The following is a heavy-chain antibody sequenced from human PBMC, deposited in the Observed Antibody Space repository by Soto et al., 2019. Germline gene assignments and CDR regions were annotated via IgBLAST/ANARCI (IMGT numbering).Heavy chain of an antibody. Sequence: GASVKVSCKASGYTLTGYYMHWVRQAPGQGLEWMGWINPNSGGTNYAQKFQGRVTMTRDTSISTAYMELSRLRSDDTAVYYCARVVQSGKLGYSSSWYVYWGQGTLVTVSS. CDR1: GYTLTGYY. J-gene: IGHJ4*02. D-gene: IGHD6-13*01. CDR2: INPNSGGT. CDR3: ARVVQSGKLGYSSSWYVY. V-gene: IGHV1-2*02.